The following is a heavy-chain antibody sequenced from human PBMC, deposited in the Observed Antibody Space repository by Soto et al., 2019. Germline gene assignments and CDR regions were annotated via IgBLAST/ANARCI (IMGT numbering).Heavy chain of an antibody. CDR3: ARRDDYVDY. CDR1: GGSISITKW. V-gene: IGHV4-4*02. J-gene: IGHJ4*02. Sequence: QVQLQESGPGLVKPSGTLSLTCGVSGGSISITKWWSWVRQPPGKGLEWIGEIYHSGSTNYNPSLXXRXTXXVDKSKNQFSLNLSSVTAADTAVYYCARRDDYVDYWGQGTLVTVSS. D-gene: IGHD3-16*01. CDR2: IYHSGST.